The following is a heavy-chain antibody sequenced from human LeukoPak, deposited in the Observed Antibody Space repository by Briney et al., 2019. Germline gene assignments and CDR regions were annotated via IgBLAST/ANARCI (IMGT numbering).Heavy chain of an antibody. CDR3: ARLSYSGSGSYPDY. Sequence: SETLSLTCTVSGGSISSYYWGWIRQPPGKGLEWIGSIYYTGNAYYNASLKSRVTISVDTSKNQFSLKLNSVTAADTAVFYCARLSYSGSGSYPDYWGQGTLVTVSS. CDR1: GGSISSYY. D-gene: IGHD3-10*01. CDR2: IYYTGNA. V-gene: IGHV4-39*01. J-gene: IGHJ4*02.